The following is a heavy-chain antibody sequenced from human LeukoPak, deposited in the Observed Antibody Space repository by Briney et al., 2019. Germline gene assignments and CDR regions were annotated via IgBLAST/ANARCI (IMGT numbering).Heavy chain of an antibody. Sequence: SVKVSCKASGGTFSSYAISWVRQAPRQGLEWMGRIIPILGIANYAQKFQGRVTITADKSTSTAYMELSSLRSEDTAVYYCARLGRDSYNDFDYWGQGTLVTVSS. J-gene: IGHJ4*02. CDR2: IIPILGIA. CDR1: GGTFSSYA. CDR3: ARLGRDSYNDFDY. V-gene: IGHV1-69*04. D-gene: IGHD5-24*01.